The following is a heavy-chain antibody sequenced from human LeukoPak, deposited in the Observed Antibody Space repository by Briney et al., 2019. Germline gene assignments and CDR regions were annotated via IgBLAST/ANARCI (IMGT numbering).Heavy chain of an antibody. Sequence: GASVKVSCKASGYTFTNYAMNWVRQAPGQGLEWMGWINPNTGNPTYAQGFTGRSVFSLDTSVTTTYLQISSLKAEDTAVYYCARAYQRLGELSLPDYWGQGTLVTVSS. CDR2: INPNTGNP. D-gene: IGHD3-16*02. J-gene: IGHJ4*02. CDR1: GYTFTNYA. V-gene: IGHV7-4-1*02. CDR3: ARAYQRLGELSLPDY.